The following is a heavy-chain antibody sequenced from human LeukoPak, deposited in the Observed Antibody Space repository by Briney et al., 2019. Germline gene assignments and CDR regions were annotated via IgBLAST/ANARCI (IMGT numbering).Heavy chain of an antibody. CDR2: INHSGST. CDR1: GGSFSGYY. CDR3: ARGGQQLVLGSMALYYYYYGMDV. D-gene: IGHD6-13*01. Sequence: SETPSLTCAVYGGSFSGYYWSWIRQPPGKGLEWIGEINHSGSTNYNPSLKSRVTISVDTSKNQFSLKLSSVTAADTAVYYCARGGQQLVLGSMALYYYYYGMDVWGQGTTVTVSS. V-gene: IGHV4-34*01. J-gene: IGHJ6*02.